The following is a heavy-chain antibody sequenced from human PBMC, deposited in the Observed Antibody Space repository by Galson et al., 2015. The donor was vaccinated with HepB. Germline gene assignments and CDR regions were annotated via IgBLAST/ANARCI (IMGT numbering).Heavy chain of an antibody. CDR2: ISAYNGNT. CDR3: ARNREREYYYGMDV. Sequence: SVKVSCKASGYTFTSYGISWVRQAPGQGLEWMGWISAYNGNTNYAQKLQGRVTMTTDTSTSTAYMELRSLRSDDTAVYYCARNREREYYYGMDVWGQGTTVTVSS. D-gene: IGHD1-14*01. V-gene: IGHV1-18*01. CDR1: GYTFTSYG. J-gene: IGHJ6*02.